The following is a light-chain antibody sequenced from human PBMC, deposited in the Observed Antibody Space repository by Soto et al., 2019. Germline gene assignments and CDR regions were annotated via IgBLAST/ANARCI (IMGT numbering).Light chain of an antibody. CDR3: QQRHMWPIT. V-gene: IGKV3D-20*02. CDR2: GAS. Sequence: EIVLMQSPGTLSLSPGERATLSCRASQSVSINDLAWYQQKPGQAPRLLIYGASIRATGIPDRFSGSGSGTDFTLTISSLEPEDSAVYYCQQRHMWPITFGQGTRLEI. J-gene: IGKJ5*01. CDR1: QSVSIND.